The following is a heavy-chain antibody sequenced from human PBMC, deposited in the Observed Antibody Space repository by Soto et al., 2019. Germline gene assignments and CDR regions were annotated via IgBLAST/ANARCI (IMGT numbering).Heavy chain of an antibody. Sequence: SLRLSCAASGFTFSSYAMHWVRQAPGKGLEWVAVISYDGSNKYYADSVKGRFTISRDNSKNTLYLQMNSLRAEDTAVYYCARDYEGITIFNHHYGMDVWGQGTTVTVSS. CDR1: GFTFSSYA. CDR2: ISYDGSNK. V-gene: IGHV3-30-3*01. CDR3: ARDYEGITIFNHHYGMDV. J-gene: IGHJ6*02. D-gene: IGHD3-3*01.